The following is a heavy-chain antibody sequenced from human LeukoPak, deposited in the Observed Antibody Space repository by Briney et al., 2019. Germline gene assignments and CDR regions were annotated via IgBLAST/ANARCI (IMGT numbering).Heavy chain of an antibody. J-gene: IGHJ4*02. D-gene: IGHD3-3*01. V-gene: IGHV3-15*05. CDR3: LIFPGR. CDR2: IRSRADGGTT. Sequence: GGSLRLSCAASGFSVINAWMSWVRQAPGQGLEWVGRIRSRADGGTTGYAAPVEGRFSISRDDSENTLYLQMNSLQIDDTALYYCLIFPGRWGQGTLVTVSS. CDR1: GFSVINAW.